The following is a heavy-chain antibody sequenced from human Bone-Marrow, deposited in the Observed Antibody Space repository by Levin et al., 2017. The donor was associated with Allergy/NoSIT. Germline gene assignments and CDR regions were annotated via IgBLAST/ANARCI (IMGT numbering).Heavy chain of an antibody. CDR1: GGSISSGSYY. D-gene: IGHD3-10*01. V-gene: IGHV4-61*02. Sequence: SETLSLTCTVSGGSISSGSYYWSWIRQPAGKGLEWIGRIYTSGSTNYNPSLKSRVTISVDTSKNQFSLKLSSVTAADTAVYYCARNVRGVQYNWFDPWGQGTLVTVSS. J-gene: IGHJ5*02. CDR2: IYTSGST. CDR3: ARNVRGVQYNWFDP.